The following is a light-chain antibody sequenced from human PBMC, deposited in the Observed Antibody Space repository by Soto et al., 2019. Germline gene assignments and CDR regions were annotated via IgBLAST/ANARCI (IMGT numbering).Light chain of an antibody. CDR2: AAS. Sequence: DIQMTQSPSSLAASVGDRVTITCRASQSISSYLNWYQQKPEKAPKLLIYAASSLQSGVPSRFSGSGSGTEFTLTTSTRQPEDFATYYWQQSYSTWTFGQGTKVEIK. J-gene: IGKJ1*01. CDR1: QSISSY. CDR3: QQSYSTWT. V-gene: IGKV1-39*01.